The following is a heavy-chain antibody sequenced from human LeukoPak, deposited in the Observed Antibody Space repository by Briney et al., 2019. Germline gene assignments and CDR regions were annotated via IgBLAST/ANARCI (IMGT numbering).Heavy chain of an antibody. CDR2: INHSGST. V-gene: IGHV4-34*01. D-gene: IGHD3-22*01. J-gene: IGHJ4*02. CDR1: GGSISSYY. Sequence: SETLSLTCTVSGGSISSYYWSWIRQPPGKGLEWIGEINHSGSTNYNPSLKSRVTISVDTSKNQSSLKPSSVTAADTAVYYCASLTMIVVPWGQGTLVTVSS. CDR3: ASLTMIVVP.